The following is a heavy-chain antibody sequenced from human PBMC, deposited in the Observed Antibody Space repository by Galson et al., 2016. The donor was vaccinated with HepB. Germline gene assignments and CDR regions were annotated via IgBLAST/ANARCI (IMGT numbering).Heavy chain of an antibody. J-gene: IGHJ4*02. CDR1: GYTFDTHG. Sequence: SVKVSCKASGYTFDTHGVSWVRQAPGQGPEWVGWISRYNGNTDYAQKFQGRVTMTTDISTAHMELWSLGSDDTAVYYCASRVSGSPYWGQGTLVTVSS. CDR2: ISRYNGNT. CDR3: ASRVSGSPY. D-gene: IGHD1-26*01. V-gene: IGHV1-18*01.